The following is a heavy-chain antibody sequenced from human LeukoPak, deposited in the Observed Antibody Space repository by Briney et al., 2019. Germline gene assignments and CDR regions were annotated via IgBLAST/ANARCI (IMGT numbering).Heavy chain of an antibody. V-gene: IGHV4-61*02. D-gene: IGHD2-15*01. CDR2: IYTSGST. J-gene: IGHJ5*02. Sequence: NPSETLSLTCTVSGGSISSGSYYWSWIRQPAGKGLEWIGRIYTSGSTNYNPSLKSRVTISVDTSKNQFSLKLSSVTAADTAVHYCARDRCSGGSCFGFDPWGQGTLVTVSS. CDR3: ARDRCSGGSCFGFDP. CDR1: GGSISSGSYY.